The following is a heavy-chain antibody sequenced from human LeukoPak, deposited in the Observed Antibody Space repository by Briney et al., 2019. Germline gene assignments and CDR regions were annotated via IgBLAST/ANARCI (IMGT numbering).Heavy chain of an antibody. CDR2: TWYDGSNK. CDR1: GFIFSSYG. Sequence: GRSLRLSCAASGFIFSSYGMHWVRQAPGKGLEWVAVTWYDGSNKYYADAVKGRFTISRDNSKNTLYLQMNSLRAEDTAVYYCAKGRIAVAGRFDYWGQGTLVTVSS. CDR3: AKGRIAVAGRFDY. D-gene: IGHD6-19*01. V-gene: IGHV3-33*06. J-gene: IGHJ4*02.